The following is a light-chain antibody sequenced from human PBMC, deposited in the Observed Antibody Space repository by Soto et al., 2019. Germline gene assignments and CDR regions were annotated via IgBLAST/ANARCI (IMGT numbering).Light chain of an antibody. J-gene: IGLJ1*01. Sequence: QSVMTQPPSVSAAPGQKVTISCSGSSSNIGGNSVSWYQQLPGTAPKLLIYDDNKRPSGIPDRFSGSKSGTSATLGITGFQTGDEADYYCVSLDSSLRAYVFGTGTKLTVL. V-gene: IGLV1-51*01. CDR3: VSLDSSLRAYV. CDR1: SSNIGGNS. CDR2: DDN.